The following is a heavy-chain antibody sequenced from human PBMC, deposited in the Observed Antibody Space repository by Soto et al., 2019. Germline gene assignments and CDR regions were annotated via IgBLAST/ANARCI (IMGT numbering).Heavy chain of an antibody. CDR3: ARGHSGWYYLGDN. Sequence: QVHLVQSGAEVKKPGASVKVSCKASGYTVTDYAIYWVRQAPGQSLEWMGWITPGNGKTRYSEKFQGRATITWDTSATTAYMELSSLRSEDTAVYYCARGHSGWYYLGDNWGQGTLVTVSS. V-gene: IGHV1-3*01. J-gene: IGHJ4*02. CDR2: ITPGNGKT. CDR1: GYTVTDYA. D-gene: IGHD6-19*01.